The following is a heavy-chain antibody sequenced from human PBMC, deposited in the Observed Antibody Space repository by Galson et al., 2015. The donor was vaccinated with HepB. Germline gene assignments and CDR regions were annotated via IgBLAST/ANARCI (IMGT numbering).Heavy chain of an antibody. CDR1: GGTFSSYA. V-gene: IGHV1-69*13. CDR2: IIPIFGTA. J-gene: IGHJ4*02. D-gene: IGHD6-13*01. Sequence: SVKVSCKASGGTFSSYAVSWVRQAPGQGLEWMGGIIPIFGTANYAQKFQGRVTITADESTSTAYTELSSLRSEDTAVYYCARPAEADSSSWYYWGQGTLATVSS. CDR3: ARPAEADSSSWYY.